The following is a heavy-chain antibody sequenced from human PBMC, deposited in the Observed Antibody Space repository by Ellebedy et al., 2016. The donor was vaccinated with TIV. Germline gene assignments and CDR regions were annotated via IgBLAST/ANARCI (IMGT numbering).Heavy chain of an antibody. D-gene: IGHD1-14*01. CDR2: IYGGGTI. CDR3: AKSPSRKPGLVGS. Sequence: GESLKISCAASGFTVSSNFMTWVRQAPGKGLEWVSVIYGGGTIRYADSVKGRFTISRDNSKNTLYLQMNSLRAEDTAVYYCAKSPSRKPGLVGSWGQGTLVTVSS. J-gene: IGHJ4*02. V-gene: IGHV3-53*01. CDR1: GFTVSSNF.